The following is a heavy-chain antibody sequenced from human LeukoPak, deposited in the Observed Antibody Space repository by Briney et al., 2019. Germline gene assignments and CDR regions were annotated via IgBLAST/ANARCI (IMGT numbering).Heavy chain of an antibody. CDR3: ARGGCSSTSCYPNIYYYYMDV. V-gene: IGHV1-2*02. CDR1: GYTLTRYY. D-gene: IGHD2-2*01. J-gene: IGHJ6*03. CDR2: INPNSGGT. Sequence: GASVKVSCKASGYTLTRYYMHWVQQAPGQGLEWMGWINPNSGGTNYAQKFQGRVTMTRDTSISTAYMELSRLRSDDTAVYYCARGGCSSTSCYPNIYYYYMDVWGKGTTVTISS.